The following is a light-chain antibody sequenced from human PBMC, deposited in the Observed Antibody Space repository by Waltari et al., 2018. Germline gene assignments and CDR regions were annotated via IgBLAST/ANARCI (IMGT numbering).Light chain of an antibody. CDR1: QSVGTW. V-gene: IGKV1-5*03. Sequence: DIQMTQSPSTLSASVGDRVTISCRASQSVGTWLAWYQQKPGKAPKLLIYMASSLESGVPSRFSGSGSGTEFTLTINGLQPDDFATYSCQQYSSFSTFGQGTKVDI. CDR3: QQYSSFST. CDR2: MAS. J-gene: IGKJ2*01.